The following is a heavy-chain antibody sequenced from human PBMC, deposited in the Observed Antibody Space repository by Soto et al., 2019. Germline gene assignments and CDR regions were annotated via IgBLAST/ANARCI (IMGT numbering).Heavy chain of an antibody. CDR3: ARDWGHDAFDI. CDR2: VYYSGST. V-gene: IGHV4-59*01. CDR1: GGSISGYY. J-gene: IGHJ3*02. Sequence: QVQLQESGPGLVKPSETLSLTCTVSGGSISGYYWSWIRQPPGKGLEWIVWVYYSGSTNYNPSLKSRVTISVDTSKNQFSLKLSSVTAADTAVYYCARDWGHDAFDIWGRGTMVTVSS. D-gene: IGHD7-27*01.